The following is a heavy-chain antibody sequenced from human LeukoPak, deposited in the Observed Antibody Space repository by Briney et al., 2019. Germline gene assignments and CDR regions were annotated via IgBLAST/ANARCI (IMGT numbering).Heavy chain of an antibody. CDR1: GYTFTTYD. J-gene: IGHJ4*02. D-gene: IGHD3-10*01. V-gene: IGHV1-8*01. CDR3: ARANYYGSGKKDLDY. Sequence: GASVKLSCKASGYTFTTYDINWVRQATGQGLEWMGWMNPNSGNIGYAQKFQGRVTMNRNTSMSTAYMELNSLRSEDTAVYYCARANYYGSGKKDLDYWGQGTLVTVSS. CDR2: MNPNSGNI.